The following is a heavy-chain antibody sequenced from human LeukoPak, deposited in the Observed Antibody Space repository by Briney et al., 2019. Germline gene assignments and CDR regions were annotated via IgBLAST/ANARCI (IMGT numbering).Heavy chain of an antibody. CDR1: GYTFTGYY. J-gene: IGHJ4*02. V-gene: IGHV1-2*02. CDR3: ARSPLLDSGSYCDY. Sequence: ASVKVSCKASGYTFTGYYMHWVRQAPGQGLEWMGWINPNSGGTNYAQKFQGRVTITADKSTSTAYMELSSLRSEDTAVYYCARSPLLDSGSYCDYWGQGTLVTVSS. D-gene: IGHD3-10*01. CDR2: INPNSGGT.